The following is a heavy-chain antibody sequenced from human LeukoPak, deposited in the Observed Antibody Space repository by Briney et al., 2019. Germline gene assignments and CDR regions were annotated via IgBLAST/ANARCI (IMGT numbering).Heavy chain of an antibody. CDR1: GGSISSYY. CDR3: ARAVPCSSTSCYSRSPLDY. V-gene: IGHV4-59*12. Sequence: SETLSLTCTVSGGSISSYYWSWIRQPPGKGLEWIGYIYYSGSTNYNPSLKSRVTMSVDTSKNQFSLKMSSVTGADTAVYYGARAVPCSSTSCYSRSPLDYWGQGTLVTVSS. CDR2: IYYSGST. J-gene: IGHJ4*02. D-gene: IGHD2-2*01.